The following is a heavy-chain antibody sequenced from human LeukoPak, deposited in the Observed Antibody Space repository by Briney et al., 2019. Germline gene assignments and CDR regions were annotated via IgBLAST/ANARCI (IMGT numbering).Heavy chain of an antibody. CDR1: GYTFTSYG. Sequence: GASVKVSCKASGYTFTSYGISWVRQAPGQGLEWMGWINPNSGGTNYAQKFQGRVTMTRDTSISTAYMELSRLRSDDTAVYYCARDNPIAVAGTLDYWGQGTLVTVSS. CDR2: INPNSGGT. J-gene: IGHJ4*02. D-gene: IGHD6-19*01. V-gene: IGHV1-2*02. CDR3: ARDNPIAVAGTLDY.